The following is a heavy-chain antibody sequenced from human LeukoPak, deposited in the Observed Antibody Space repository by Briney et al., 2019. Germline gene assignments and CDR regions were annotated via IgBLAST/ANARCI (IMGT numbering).Heavy chain of an antibody. CDR2: TYYTSKWYY. V-gene: IGHV6-1*01. CDR1: GDSVSSNSAT. CDR3: ARVSSPWSPKDAFDI. D-gene: IGHD1-26*01. J-gene: IGHJ3*02. Sequence: SQTLSLTCAISGDSVSSNSATWNWIRQSPSRGLEWLGRTYYTSKWYYDFAVSVQSRITINPDTSKNQFSLQLKSVTPEDTAVYYCARVSSPWSPKDAFDIWGQGTLVTVSS.